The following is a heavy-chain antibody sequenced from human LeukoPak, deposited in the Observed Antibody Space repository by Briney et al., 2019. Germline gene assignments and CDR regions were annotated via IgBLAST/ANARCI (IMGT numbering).Heavy chain of an antibody. CDR2: IWYDGSNK. Sequence: PGGSLRLSCAASGFTFSSYDMHWVRQAPGKGLEWVAVIWYDGSNKYYADSVKGRFTISRDNSKNTLYLQMNSLRAEDTAVYYCARGPRYCTNGVCYYYYYYGMDVWGQGTTVTVSS. CDR1: GFTFSSYD. V-gene: IGHV3-33*01. J-gene: IGHJ6*02. CDR3: ARGPRYCTNGVCYYYYYYGMDV. D-gene: IGHD2-8*01.